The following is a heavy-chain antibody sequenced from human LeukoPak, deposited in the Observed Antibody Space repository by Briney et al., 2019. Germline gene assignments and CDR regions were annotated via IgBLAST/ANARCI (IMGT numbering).Heavy chain of an antibody. Sequence: GGSLRLSCAASGFTFSSYEMNWVRQAPGKGLEWVSYISSSGSTIYYADSVKGRFTISRDNAKNSPYLQMNSLRAEDTAVYYCARDLYWYHYYYGMDVWGKGTTVTVSS. J-gene: IGHJ6*04. V-gene: IGHV3-48*03. CDR3: ARDLYWYHYYYGMDV. D-gene: IGHD2-15*01. CDR2: ISSSGSTI. CDR1: GFTFSSYE.